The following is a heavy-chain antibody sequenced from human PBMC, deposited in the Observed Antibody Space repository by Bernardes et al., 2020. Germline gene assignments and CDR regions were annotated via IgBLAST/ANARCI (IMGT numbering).Heavy chain of an antibody. V-gene: IGHV3-74*01. CDR1: ESSMNNYW. CDR3: TRWLEY. Sequence: GGSLRLSCAASESSMNNYWAHWVRQAPGQGLVWVARVNLDGTVTYYADSVKGRFTISRDNAKNALYLQMDSLRSEDTAVYFCTRWLEYWGQGAQVTVSS. J-gene: IGHJ4*02. CDR2: VNLDGTVT. D-gene: IGHD5-12*01.